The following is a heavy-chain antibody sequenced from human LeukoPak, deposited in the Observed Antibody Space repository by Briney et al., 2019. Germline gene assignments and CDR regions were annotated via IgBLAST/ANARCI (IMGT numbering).Heavy chain of an antibody. CDR3: ARGLRFLEWLEGNLDY. V-gene: IGHV4-61*02. D-gene: IGHD3-3*01. CDR2: IYTSGST. Sequence: SETLSLTCTVSGGSISSGSYYWSWIRQPAGKGLEWIGRIYTSGSTNYNPSLKSRFTISVDTSKNQFSLKLSSVTAADTAVYYSARGLRFLEWLEGNLDYWGQGTLVTVSS. CDR1: GGSISSGSYY. J-gene: IGHJ4*02.